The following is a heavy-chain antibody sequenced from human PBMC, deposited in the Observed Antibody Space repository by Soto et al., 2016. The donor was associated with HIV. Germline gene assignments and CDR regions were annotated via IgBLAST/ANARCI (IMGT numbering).Heavy chain of an antibody. CDR2: IWYDGSNK. Sequence: VQLVESGGGVVQPGRSLRLSCAASGFTFSSYGMHWVRQAPGKGLEWVAVIWYDGSNKYYADSVKGRFTISRDNSKNTLYLQMNSLRAEDTAVYYCARDWGGRVATQDAFDIWGQGTMVTVSS. V-gene: IGHV3-33*01. CDR1: GFTFSSYG. CDR3: ARDWGGRVATQDAFDI. J-gene: IGHJ3*02. D-gene: IGHD5-12*01.